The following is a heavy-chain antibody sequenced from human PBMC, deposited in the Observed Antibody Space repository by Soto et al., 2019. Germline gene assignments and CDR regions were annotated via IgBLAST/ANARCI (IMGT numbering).Heavy chain of an antibody. D-gene: IGHD3-3*01. V-gene: IGHV4-59*01. Sequence: QVQLQESGPGLVKPSETLSLTCTVSGGSISSYYWSWIRQPPGKGLEWIGYIYYSGSTNYNPSLKSRVTISVDTSKNQCSLKLSSVTAADTAVYYCARVGTIFGADLWDTRNWFDPWGQGTLVTVSS. CDR2: IYYSGST. CDR3: ARVGTIFGADLWDTRNWFDP. CDR1: GGSISSYY. J-gene: IGHJ5*02.